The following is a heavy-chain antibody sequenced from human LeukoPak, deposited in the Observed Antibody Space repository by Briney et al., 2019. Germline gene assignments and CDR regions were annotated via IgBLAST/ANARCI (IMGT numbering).Heavy chain of an antibody. V-gene: IGHV3-48*03. J-gene: IGHJ4*02. CDR3: ATIGGGRPRRGDY. CDR2: ISSSGSTI. D-gene: IGHD2-15*01. Sequence: PGGSLRLSCAASGFTFSSYEMNWVRQAPGKGLEWVSYISSSGSTIYYADSVKGRFTISRDNAKNSLYLQMNSLRAEDTAVYYCATIGGGRPRRGDYWGQGTLVTVSS. CDR1: GFTFSSYE.